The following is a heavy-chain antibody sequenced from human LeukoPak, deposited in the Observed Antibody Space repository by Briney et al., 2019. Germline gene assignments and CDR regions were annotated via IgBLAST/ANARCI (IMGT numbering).Heavy chain of an antibody. CDR1: GGSISSHY. CDR3: ARGSNYEYYYYYYMDV. CDR2: IYYSGST. J-gene: IGHJ6*03. D-gene: IGHD4-11*01. Sequence: SETLSLTCTVSGGSISSHYWSWIRQPPGKGPEWIGYIYYSGSTNYHPSLKSRVTISVDTSKNQFSLKLSSVTAADTAVYYCARGSNYEYYYYYYMDVWGKGTTVTVSS. V-gene: IGHV4-59*11.